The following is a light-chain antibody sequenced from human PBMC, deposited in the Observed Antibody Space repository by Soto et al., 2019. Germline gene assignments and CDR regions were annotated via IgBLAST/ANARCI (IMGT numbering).Light chain of an antibody. J-gene: IGKJ1*01. V-gene: IGKV3-11*01. CDR1: QALNTR. Sequence: EIVLTQSPATLSAFPGDRVTLSCRASQALNTRLAWYQHKPGQVPRLLIYLTSNRAAGAPARFSAWGSETDFTLTISDVEPEDFAVYYCHQRQSWPRTFGQGTKVDIK. CDR3: HQRQSWPRT. CDR2: LTS.